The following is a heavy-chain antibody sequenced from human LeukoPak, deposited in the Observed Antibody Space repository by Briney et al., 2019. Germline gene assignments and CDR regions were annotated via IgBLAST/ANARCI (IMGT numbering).Heavy chain of an antibody. CDR1: GGSFSGYY. D-gene: IGHD6-19*01. Sequence: SETLSLTCAVYGGSFSGYYWSWIRQPPGKGLEWIGEINHSGSTNYNPSLKSRVTISVDTSKNQFSLKLSSVTAADTAVYYCARPLSGWYSYDAFDIWGQGTMVTVSS. CDR3: ARPLSGWYSYDAFDI. J-gene: IGHJ3*02. CDR2: INHSGST. V-gene: IGHV4-34*01.